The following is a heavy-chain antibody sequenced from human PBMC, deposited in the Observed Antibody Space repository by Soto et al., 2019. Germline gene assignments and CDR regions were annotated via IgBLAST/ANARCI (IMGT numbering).Heavy chain of an antibody. CDR2: INHSGST. V-gene: IGHV4-34*01. Sequence: PSETLSLTCAVYGGSFSGYYWSWIRQPPGKGLEWIGEINHSGSTNYNPSLKSRVTISVDTSKNQFSLKLSSVTAADTAVYYCASYYSSSSFHWFDPWGQGTLVTVS. CDR1: GGSFSGYY. J-gene: IGHJ5*02. CDR3: ASYYSSSSFHWFDP. D-gene: IGHD6-6*01.